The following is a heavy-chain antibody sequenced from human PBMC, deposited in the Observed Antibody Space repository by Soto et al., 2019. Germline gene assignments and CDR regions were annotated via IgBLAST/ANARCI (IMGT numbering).Heavy chain of an antibody. CDR1: GFTFINYA. CDR2: ISGSGAT. Sequence: EVQLLESGGGLVQPGGSLRLSCAASGFTFINYALTWVRQAPGRGLEWVSAISGSGATYYTESVKGRFTISRDKPKNTLYLQMYSLRAEDTAIYYCAQALDFWRGAITSARFDPWGQGTLVTVSS. CDR3: AQALDFWRGAITSARFDP. D-gene: IGHD3-3*01. V-gene: IGHV3-23*01. J-gene: IGHJ5*02.